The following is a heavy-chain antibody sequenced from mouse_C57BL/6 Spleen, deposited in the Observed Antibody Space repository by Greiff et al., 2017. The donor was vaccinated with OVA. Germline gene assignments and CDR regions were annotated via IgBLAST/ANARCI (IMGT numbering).Heavy chain of an antibody. V-gene: IGHV1-82*01. Sequence: VQLQQSGPELVKPGASVKFSCKASGYAFSSSWMNWVKQRPGKGLEWIGRIYPGDGDTNYNGKFKGKATLTADKSSSTAYMQLSSLTSEDSAVYFCAREATTVVAHFDYWGQGTTLTVSS. CDR2: IYPGDGDT. CDR3: AREATTVVAHFDY. D-gene: IGHD1-1*01. CDR1: GYAFSSSW. J-gene: IGHJ2*01.